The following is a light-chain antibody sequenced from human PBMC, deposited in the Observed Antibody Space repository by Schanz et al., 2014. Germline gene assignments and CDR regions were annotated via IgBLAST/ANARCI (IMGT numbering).Light chain of an antibody. CDR1: SSDVGGYNF. J-gene: IGLJ1*01. Sequence: QSALTQPPSASGSPGQSVTISCTGTSSDVGGYNFVSWYQQHPGKVPKLMIYEVSKRPSGVPDRFSGSKSGNTASLTISGLQADDEADYYCCSYAGFTTYVFGTGTKVTVL. CDR2: EVS. V-gene: IGLV2-8*01. CDR3: CSYAGFTTYV.